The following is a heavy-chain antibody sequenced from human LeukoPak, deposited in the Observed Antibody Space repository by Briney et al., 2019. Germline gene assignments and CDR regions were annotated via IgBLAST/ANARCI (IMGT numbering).Heavy chain of an antibody. CDR2: ISSSSSYI. V-gene: IGHV3-21*01. Sequence: KTGGSLRLSCAASGFTFSSYSMNWVRQAPGKGLEWVSSISSSSSYIYYADSVKGRFTISRDNAKNSLYLQMNSLRAEDTAVYYCARDTLPYSGYDYQSPFDYWGQGTLVTVSS. J-gene: IGHJ4*02. CDR3: ARDTLPYSGYDYQSPFDY. D-gene: IGHD5-12*01. CDR1: GFTFSSYS.